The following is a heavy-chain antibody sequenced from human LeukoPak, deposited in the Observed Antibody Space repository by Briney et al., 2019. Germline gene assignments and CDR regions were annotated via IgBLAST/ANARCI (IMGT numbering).Heavy chain of an antibody. Sequence: GGSLRLSCAASGFTFTTYWMYWVRQAPGKGLEWVATISKDGSVKYYVDSVKGRFTISRDNAKNSLYLQKNNLRAEDTAVYYCAKDHISGWSYQHWGQGTLVTVSS. CDR1: GFTFTTYW. J-gene: IGHJ1*01. D-gene: IGHD6-19*01. CDR3: AKDHISGWSYQH. V-gene: IGHV3-7*03. CDR2: ISKDGSVK.